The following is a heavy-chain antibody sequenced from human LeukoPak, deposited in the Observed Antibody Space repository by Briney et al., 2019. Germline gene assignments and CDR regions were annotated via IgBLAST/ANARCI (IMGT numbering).Heavy chain of an antibody. CDR2: INHSGST. V-gene: IGHV4-34*01. CDR3: ARCWRSTVVTPSWFDP. Sequence: QPSETLSLTCAVYGGSFSGYYWSWIRQPPGKGLEWIGEINHSGSTNYNPSLKSRVTISVDTSKNQFSLKLSSVTAADTAVYYCARCWRSTVVTPSWFDPWGQGTLVTVSS. J-gene: IGHJ5*02. CDR1: GGSFSGYY. D-gene: IGHD4-23*01.